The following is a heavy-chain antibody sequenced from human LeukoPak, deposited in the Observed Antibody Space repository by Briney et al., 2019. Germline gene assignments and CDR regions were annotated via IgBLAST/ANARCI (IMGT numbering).Heavy chain of an antibody. V-gene: IGHV3-23*01. J-gene: IGHJ4*02. CDR3: AKDRKEGNYFDY. CDR1: GFTFSNYA. Sequence: GSPRLSCAASGFTFSNYAMSWVCQAPGKGLEWVSSIIHSGGSTYYADSVKGRFAISRDNSKNTLFLQMNSLRVEDTAVYYCAKDRKEGNYFDYWGQGTLVTVSS. CDR2: IIHSGGST.